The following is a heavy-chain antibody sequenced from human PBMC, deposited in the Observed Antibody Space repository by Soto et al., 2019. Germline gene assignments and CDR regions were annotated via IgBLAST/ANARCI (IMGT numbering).Heavy chain of an antibody. CDR3: TRVGDTIFGVVIPYYFDY. CDR2: IRSRAYGGTT. D-gene: IGHD3-3*01. V-gene: IGHV3-49*03. CDR1: GFTFGDYA. J-gene: IGHJ4*02. Sequence: GSLRLSCTASGFTFGDYAMSWFRQAPGKGLEWVGFIRSRAYGGTTEYAASVKGRFTISRDDSKSIAYLQMNSLKTEDTAVYYCTRVGDTIFGVVIPYYFDYWGQGTLVTVSS.